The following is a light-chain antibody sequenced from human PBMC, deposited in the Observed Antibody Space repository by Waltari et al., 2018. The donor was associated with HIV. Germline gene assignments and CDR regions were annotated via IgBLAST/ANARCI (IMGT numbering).Light chain of an antibody. CDR1: ALPKEW. J-gene: IGLJ1*01. Sequence: SYELTQPPSVSVSPGQTARLTCSGDALPKEWAFWYQHRSGQAPVVVIYEDDKRPSGIPERFSGSSSGTMATLTISGAQVEDEADYYCYSTDDSGDHYFFGTGTKVTVL. CDR3: YSTDDSGDHYF. V-gene: IGLV3-10*01. CDR2: EDD.